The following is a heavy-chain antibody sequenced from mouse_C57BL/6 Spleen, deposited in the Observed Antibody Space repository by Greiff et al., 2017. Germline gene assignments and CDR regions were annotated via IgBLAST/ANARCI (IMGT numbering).Heavy chain of an antibody. CDR3: ARQNYGFDD. J-gene: IGHJ2*01. CDR2: VRGGGGNT. Sequence: EVQVVESGGGLVKPGGSLKLPCAASGLTFSRYTMSWARQTPEKRLEWVATVRGGGGNTYYPDSVKGRFTISRDNAKNTLYLQMSSLRSEDTALYYCARQNYGFDDWGQGTTLTVSS. CDR1: GLTFSRYT. V-gene: IGHV5-9*01. D-gene: IGHD1-1*01.